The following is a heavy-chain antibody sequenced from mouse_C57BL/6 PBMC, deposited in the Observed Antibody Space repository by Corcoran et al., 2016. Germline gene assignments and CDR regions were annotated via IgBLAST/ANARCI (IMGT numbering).Heavy chain of an antibody. D-gene: IGHD2-3*01. CDR3: ARGGYSYYYAMDY. J-gene: IGHJ4*01. CDR1: GYTFTDYY. CDR2: INPNNGGT. V-gene: IGHV1-26*01. Sequence: EVQLQQSGPKLVKPGASVKISCKASGYTFTDYYMNCVKQSHGKSLESIGDINPNNGGTSYNQKFKGKATLTVDKSSSTAYMELRSLTSEDSAVYYCARGGYSYYYAMDYWGQGTSVTVSS.